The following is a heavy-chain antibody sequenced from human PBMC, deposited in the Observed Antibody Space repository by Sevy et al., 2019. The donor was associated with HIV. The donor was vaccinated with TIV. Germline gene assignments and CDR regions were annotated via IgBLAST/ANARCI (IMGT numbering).Heavy chain of an antibody. D-gene: IGHD3-22*01. V-gene: IGHV3-23*01. CDR2: ISGSGGST. CDR1: GFTFSSYA. CDR3: AKPIRITMIVVGAFDI. J-gene: IGHJ3*02. Sequence: GGSLRLSCAASGFTFSSYAMSWVRQAPGKGLEWVSAISGSGGSTYYADSVKGRFTISRDNSKNTLYLQMNSLSAEDTAVYYCAKPIRITMIVVGAFDIWGQGTMVTVSS.